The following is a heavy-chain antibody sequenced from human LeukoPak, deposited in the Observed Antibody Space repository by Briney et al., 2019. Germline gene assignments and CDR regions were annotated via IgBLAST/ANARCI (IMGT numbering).Heavy chain of an antibody. Sequence: GGSLRLSCAASGFTFSSYSMNWVRQAPGKGLEWVSSISSSSSYIHYADSVKGRFTISRDNAKNSLYLQMNSLRAEDTAVYYCATLDGIVVVPAAIPNYFDYWGQGTLVTVSS. CDR3: ATLDGIVVVPAAIPNYFDY. CDR1: GFTFSSYS. D-gene: IGHD2-2*02. CDR2: ISSSSSYI. V-gene: IGHV3-21*01. J-gene: IGHJ4*02.